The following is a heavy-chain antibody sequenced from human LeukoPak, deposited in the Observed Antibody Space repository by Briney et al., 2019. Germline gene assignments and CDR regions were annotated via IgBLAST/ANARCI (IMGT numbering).Heavy chain of an antibody. D-gene: IGHD6-13*01. V-gene: IGHV1-46*01. CDR2: INPSGGST. Sequence: ASVKVSCKASGYTFTSYYMHWVRQAPGQGLEWMGIINPSGGSTSYAQKFQGRVTMTRDTSTSTVYMELSSLRSEDTAVYYCARALLGYSSSWYGLPIDYWGQGTLVTVSS. J-gene: IGHJ4*02. CDR1: GYTFTSYY. CDR3: ARALLGYSSSWYGLPIDY.